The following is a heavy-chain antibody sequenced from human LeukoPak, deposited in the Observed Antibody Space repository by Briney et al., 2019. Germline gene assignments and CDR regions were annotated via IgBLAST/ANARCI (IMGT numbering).Heavy chain of an antibody. CDR2: INPNSGGT. CDR1: GYTFTGYY. CDR3: ARSLVYCTNGVCYSDY. D-gene: IGHD2-8*01. V-gene: IGHV1-2*02. J-gene: IGHJ4*02. Sequence: GASVKVSCKASGYTFTGYYMHWVRQAPGQGLEWMGLINPNSGGTNYAQKFQGRVTMTRDTSISTAYMELSRLRSDDTAVYYCARSLVYCTNGVCYSDYWGQGTLVTVSS.